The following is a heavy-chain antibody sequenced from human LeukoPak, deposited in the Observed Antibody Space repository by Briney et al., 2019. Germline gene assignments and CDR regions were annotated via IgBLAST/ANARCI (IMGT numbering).Heavy chain of an antibody. CDR2: INPNSGGT. CDR3: ARVGEVTYYDILTGYYSSISFDY. J-gene: IGHJ4*02. Sequence: ASVKVSCKASGYTFTGYYMHWVRQAPGQGLEWMGWINPNSGGTNNAQKFQGRVTMTRDTSISTAYMELSRLRSDDTAVYYCARVGEVTYYDILTGYYSSISFDYWGQGTLVTVSS. CDR1: GYTFTGYY. V-gene: IGHV1-2*02. D-gene: IGHD3-9*01.